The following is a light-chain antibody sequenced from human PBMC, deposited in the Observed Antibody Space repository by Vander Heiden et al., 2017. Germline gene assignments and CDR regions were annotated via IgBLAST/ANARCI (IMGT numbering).Light chain of an antibody. CDR2: NND. CDR3: AAWDDSLTGLV. CDR1: SSNIGSNA. J-gene: IGLJ2*01. Sequence: SVLTQPPSTSGTPGQRVTISCSGSSSNIGSNAVNWYQQLPGAAPRLLIYNNDQRPSGVPDRFSGSKSGTSASLSVSGLRSEDEADYYCAAWDDSLTGLVFGGGTKLTVL. V-gene: IGLV1-44*01.